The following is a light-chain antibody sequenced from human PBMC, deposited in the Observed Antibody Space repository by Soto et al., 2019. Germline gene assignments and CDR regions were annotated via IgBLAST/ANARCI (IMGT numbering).Light chain of an antibody. Sequence: EIVVTQSPATLSVSPGEGATLSCWTSQSVGSDLAWYQQKPGQAPRLLIYGASTRATDIPARFSGSGSGTEFTLTVTSLXSXXXAVYXXQXXXNWPLLXXQGTRLEIK. CDR1: QSVGSD. CDR2: GAS. CDR3: QXXXNWPLL. V-gene: IGKV3-15*01. J-gene: IGKJ5*01.